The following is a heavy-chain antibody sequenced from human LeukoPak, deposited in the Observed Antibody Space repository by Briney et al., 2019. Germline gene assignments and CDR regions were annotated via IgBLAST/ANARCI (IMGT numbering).Heavy chain of an antibody. D-gene: IGHD6-6*01. CDR3: AREWAIAARPLDY. J-gene: IGHJ4*02. V-gene: IGHV3-64*01. CDR2: ISTNGGTT. Sequence: GGSLRLSCAASGFTSSSYAMHWVRQAPGKGLEYVSGISTNGGTTYYANSVKGRFTISRDNSKNTLSLQMGSLRAEDMAVYYCAREWAIAARPLDYWGQGTLVTVSS. CDR1: GFTSSSYA.